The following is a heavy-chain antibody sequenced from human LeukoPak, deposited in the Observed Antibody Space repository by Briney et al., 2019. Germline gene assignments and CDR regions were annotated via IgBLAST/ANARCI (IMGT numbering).Heavy chain of an antibody. CDR2: IYYSGST. CDR1: GGSISSYY. J-gene: IGHJ5*02. V-gene: IGHV4-59*01. CDR3: AREAVIAAAGTGGLNWFDP. Sequence: SETLSLTCTVSGGSISSYYWSWIRQPPGKGLEWIGYIYYSGSTNYNPSLKSRVTISVDTSKNQFSLKLSSVTAADTAAYYCAREAVIAAAGTGGLNWFDPWGQGTLVTVSS. D-gene: IGHD6-13*01.